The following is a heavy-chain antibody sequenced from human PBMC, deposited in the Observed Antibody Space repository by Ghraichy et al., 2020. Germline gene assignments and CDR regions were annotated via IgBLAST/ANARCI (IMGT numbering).Heavy chain of an antibody. CDR3: ARKYSSSWYGWYFDL. CDR1: GYTFTSYD. J-gene: IGHJ2*01. CDR2: MNPNSGNT. Sequence: ASVKVAYKASGYTFTSYDINWVRQATGQGLEWMGWMNPNSGNTGYAQKFQGRVTMTRNTSISTAYMELSSLRSEDTAVYYCARKYSSSWYGWYFDLWGRGTLVTVSS. D-gene: IGHD6-13*01. V-gene: IGHV1-8*01.